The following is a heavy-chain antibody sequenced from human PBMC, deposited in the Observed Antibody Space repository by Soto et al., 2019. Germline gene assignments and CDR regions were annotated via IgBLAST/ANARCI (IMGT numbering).Heavy chain of an antibody. D-gene: IGHD3-3*01. CDR1: GYTFTSYY. CDR2: INPSGGST. V-gene: IGHV1-46*01. CDR3: ARGEGSGYLRSYAFDI. J-gene: IGHJ3*02. Sequence: ASVKVSCKASGYTFTSYYMHWVRQAPGQGLEWMGIINPSGGSTSYAQKFQGRVTMTRDTSTSTVYMELSSLRSEDTAVYYCARGEGSGYLRSYAFDIWGQGTMVTVSS.